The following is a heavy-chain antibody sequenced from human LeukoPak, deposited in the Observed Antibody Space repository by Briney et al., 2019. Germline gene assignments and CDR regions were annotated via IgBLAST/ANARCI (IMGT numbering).Heavy chain of an antibody. CDR1: GFSLSPSGMC. CDR2: IDWDDDK. Sequence: SGPTLVNPTQTLTLTCTFSGFSLSPSGMCVSWIRQPPGKALEWLALIDWDDDKYYSTSLKTRLTISKDTSKNQVVLTLTNVDPVDTATYYCARIRGSCSDYWSQGTLVTVSS. D-gene: IGHD3-16*01. J-gene: IGHJ4*02. CDR3: ARIRGSCSDY. V-gene: IGHV2-70*01.